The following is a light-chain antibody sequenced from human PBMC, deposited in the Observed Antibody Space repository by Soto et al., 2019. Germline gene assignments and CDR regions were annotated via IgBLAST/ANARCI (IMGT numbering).Light chain of an antibody. V-gene: IGLV2-14*01. J-gene: IGLJ2*01. CDR2: EVS. CDR1: RSDVGGYNY. Sequence: QSALTQPASVSGSPGQSITIPCTGTRSDVGGYNYVSWFQQHPGTAPKLLIFEVSNRPSGVSNRFSGSKSGNTASLTISGLQAEDEADYYCSSYTSSINVVFGGGTKVTVL. CDR3: SSYTSSINVV.